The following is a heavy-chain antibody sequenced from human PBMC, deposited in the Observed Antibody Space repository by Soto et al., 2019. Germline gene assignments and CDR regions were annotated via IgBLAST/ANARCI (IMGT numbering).Heavy chain of an antibody. CDR1: GGTFSSYA. J-gene: IGHJ6*02. CDR3: ARGGPGLDYYYGMDV. D-gene: IGHD5-12*01. Sequence: SVKVSCNASGGTFSSYAISWVRQAPGQGLEWMGGIIPIFGTAKYAQKFQGRVTITANESTSTAYMELSSLRSEDTAVYYCARGGPGLDYYYGMDVWGQGTTVTVSS. CDR2: IIPIFGTA. V-gene: IGHV1-69*13.